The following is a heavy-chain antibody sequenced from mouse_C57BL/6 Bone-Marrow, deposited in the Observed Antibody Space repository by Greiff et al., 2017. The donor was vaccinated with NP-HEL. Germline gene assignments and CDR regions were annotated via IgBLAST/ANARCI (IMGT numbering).Heavy chain of an antibody. D-gene: IGHD3-1*01. CDR2: IYPGDGDT. Sequence: LQQSGASVKISCKASGYAFSSYWMNWVKQRPGKGLEWIGQIYPGDGDTNYNGKFKGKATLTADKSSSTAYMQLSSLTSEDSAVYFCAREGYIPYFDYWGQGTTLTVSS. J-gene: IGHJ2*01. CDR3: AREGYIPYFDY. V-gene: IGHV1-80*01. CDR1: GYAFSSYW.